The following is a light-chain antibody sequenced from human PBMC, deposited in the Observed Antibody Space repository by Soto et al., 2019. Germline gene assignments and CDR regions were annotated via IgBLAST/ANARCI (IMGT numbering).Light chain of an antibody. V-gene: IGKV3-20*01. CDR2: DAS. CDR1: QTVGSS. J-gene: IGKJ2*01. CDR3: QQYGISYT. Sequence: EIVLTQSPGTLSLSPGERVTLSCRASQTVGSSLAWYQQRPGQAPRLLIYDASSRATGIPARFSGSGSGTDFTLTINRVEPEDFAVYHCQQYGISYTFGQGTKLEIK.